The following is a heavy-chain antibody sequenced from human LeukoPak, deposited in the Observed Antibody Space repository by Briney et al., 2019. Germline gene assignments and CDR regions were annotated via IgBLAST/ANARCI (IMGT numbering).Heavy chain of an antibody. CDR3: VRGTRSSGWYDPFDY. CDR1: GFTFSSYS. V-gene: IGHV3-21*01. CDR2: ISSSSSYI. J-gene: IGHJ4*02. Sequence: KPGGSLRLSCAASGFTFSSYSMNWVRQAPGKGLEWVSSISSSSSYIYYADSVKGRFTISRDNAKNSLYLQMNSLRAEDTAVYYCVRGTRSSGWYDPFDYWGQGTLVTVSS. D-gene: IGHD6-19*01.